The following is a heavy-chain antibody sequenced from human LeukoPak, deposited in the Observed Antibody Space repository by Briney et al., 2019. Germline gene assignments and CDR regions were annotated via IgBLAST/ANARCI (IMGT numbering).Heavy chain of an antibody. CDR3: ARDGNGPADY. CDR1: GGTFSSYA. J-gene: IGHJ4*02. Sequence: SVKVSCKASGGTFSSYAISWVRQAPGQGLEWMGRIIPILGIANYAQKFQGRVTITADISTSTVYMELRSLRSDDTAVYYCARDGNGPADYWGQGTLVTVSS. D-gene: IGHD2-8*01. V-gene: IGHV1-69*04. CDR2: IIPILGIA.